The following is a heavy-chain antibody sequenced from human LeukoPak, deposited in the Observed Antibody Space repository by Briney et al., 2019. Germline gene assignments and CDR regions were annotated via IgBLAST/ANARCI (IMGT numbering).Heavy chain of an antibody. CDR2: INHSGST. CDR3: AARYYDFWSGYYTGDY. CDR1: GGSLSGYY. D-gene: IGHD3-3*01. V-gene: IGHV4-34*01. Sequence: SETLSLTCAVYGGSLSGYYWSWIRQPPGKGLEWIGEINHSGSTNYNPSLKSRVTISVDTSKNQFSLKLSSVTAADTAVYYCAARYYDFWSGYYTGDYWGQGTLVTVSS. J-gene: IGHJ4*02.